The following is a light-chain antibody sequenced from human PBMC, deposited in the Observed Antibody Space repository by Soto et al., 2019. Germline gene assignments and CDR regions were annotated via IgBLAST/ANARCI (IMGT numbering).Light chain of an antibody. CDR1: QSVSSN. J-gene: IGKJ1*01. V-gene: IGKV3-15*01. CDR3: QQYNKWPPT. Sequence: EIVMTQSPATLSVSPGERATLSCRASQSVSSNLAWFQQKPGQAPRLLIYGASTRDTGIPARFSGSGSGTEFTLTISSLQSEDFEVYHCQQYNKWPPTFGQGTKVDIK. CDR2: GAS.